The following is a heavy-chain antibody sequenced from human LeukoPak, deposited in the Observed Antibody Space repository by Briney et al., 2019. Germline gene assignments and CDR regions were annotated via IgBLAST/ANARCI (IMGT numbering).Heavy chain of an antibody. CDR3: AKDAATPYYYDSSGYYYSLAYYFDY. V-gene: IGHV3-23*01. J-gene: IGHJ4*02. Sequence: GGSLRLSCAASGFTFSSYAMSWVRQAPGKGLEWVSAISGSGGSTYYADSVKGRFTISRDNSKNTLYLQMNSLRAEDTAVYYCAKDAATPYYYDSSGYYYSLAYYFDYWGQGTLVTVSS. CDR1: GFTFSSYA. D-gene: IGHD3-22*01. CDR2: ISGSGGST.